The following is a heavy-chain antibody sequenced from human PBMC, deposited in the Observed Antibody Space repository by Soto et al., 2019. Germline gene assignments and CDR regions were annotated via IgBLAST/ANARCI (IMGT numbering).Heavy chain of an antibody. Sequence: ASVKVSCKASGYTFTGYYMHWVRQAPGQGLEWMGWINPNSGGTNYAQKFQGWVTMTRDTSISTAYMELSRLRSDDTAVYYCAREAAAAGTEYYGMDVWGQGTTVTVSS. J-gene: IGHJ6*02. CDR2: INPNSGGT. D-gene: IGHD6-13*01. CDR3: AREAAAAGTEYYGMDV. CDR1: GYTFTGYY. V-gene: IGHV1-2*04.